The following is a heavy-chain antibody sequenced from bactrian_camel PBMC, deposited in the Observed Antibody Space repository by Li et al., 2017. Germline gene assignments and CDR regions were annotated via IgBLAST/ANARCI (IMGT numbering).Heavy chain of an antibody. Sequence: SGGGPVQAGGSLRLSCEAPGYTYDTYCMGWFRQAPGKEREGVAHMDSLGNPSYADSVKGRFTISRDNAKDTLYLQMNSLKIEDTAVYYCALGSSRQATMTARGKGTQVTVS. J-gene: IGHJ4*01. D-gene: IGHD3*01. CDR1: GYTYDTYC. V-gene: IGHV3S56*01. CDR2: MDSLGNP.